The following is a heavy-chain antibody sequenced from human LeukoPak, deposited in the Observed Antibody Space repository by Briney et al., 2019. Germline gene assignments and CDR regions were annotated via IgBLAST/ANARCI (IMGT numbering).Heavy chain of an antibody. CDR3: ARDRRDSSMVLDY. D-gene: IGHD5-18*01. J-gene: IGHJ4*02. V-gene: IGHV4-59*01. CDR2: IYYSGNT. CDR1: GGSMNSYY. Sequence: SETLSLTCTVCGGSMNSYYWSWIRQPPGKGREGIRYIYYSGNTNDHPSLKSRVTISVDTSKNQFSLKMRAVTAADTAVYCCARDRRDSSMVLDYWGQGTLVTVSS.